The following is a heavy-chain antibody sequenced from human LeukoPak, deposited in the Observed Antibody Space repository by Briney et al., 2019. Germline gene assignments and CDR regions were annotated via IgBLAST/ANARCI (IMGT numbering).Heavy chain of an antibody. CDR3: ATSDTAMANFDY. Sequence: GGSLRLSCAPSGFTFNNYGMHWVRQAPGKGLEWVAFIRDDGSIKYYADSVKGRFTISRDNSKNTLYLQMNSLRAEDTAVYYCATSDTAMANFDYWGQGTLVTVSS. CDR2: IRDDGSIK. V-gene: IGHV3-30*02. D-gene: IGHD5-18*01. J-gene: IGHJ4*02. CDR1: GFTFNNYG.